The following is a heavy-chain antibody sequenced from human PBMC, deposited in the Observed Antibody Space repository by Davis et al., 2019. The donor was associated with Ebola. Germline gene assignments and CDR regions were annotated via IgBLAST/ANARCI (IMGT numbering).Heavy chain of an antibody. CDR1: GFTFSDYS. CDR3: AKDLRGTTFGGV. J-gene: IGHJ6*04. Sequence: GESLKISCAASGFTFSDYSMNWVRQAPGKGLEWISYINSRSDNIQYADSVRGRFTISRDNVENSVYLEMNSLRAEDTAVYYCAKDLRGTTFGGVWGKGTTVTVSS. D-gene: IGHD3-3*01. V-gene: IGHV3-48*01. CDR2: INSRSDNI.